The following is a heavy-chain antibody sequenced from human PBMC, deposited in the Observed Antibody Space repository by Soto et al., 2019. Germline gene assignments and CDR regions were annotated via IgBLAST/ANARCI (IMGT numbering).Heavy chain of an antibody. D-gene: IGHD2-2*01. CDR3: ARAEYCSSTSCYKGTYYYYGMDV. V-gene: IGHV4-31*03. CDR2: IYSSGST. Sequence: QVQLQESGPGLVKPSQTLSLTCTVSGGSISSGGYYWSWIRQHPGKGLEWIGYIYSSGSTYYNPSRKSRVTISVDTSKSQFSLKLSSVTAADTAVYYCARAEYCSSTSCYKGTYYYYGMDVWGQGTTVTVSS. J-gene: IGHJ6*02. CDR1: GGSISSGGYY.